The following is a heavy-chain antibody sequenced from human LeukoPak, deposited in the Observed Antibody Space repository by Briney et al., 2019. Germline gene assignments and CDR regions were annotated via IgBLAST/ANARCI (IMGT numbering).Heavy chain of an antibody. V-gene: IGHV4-39*01. CDR2: IYYSGSM. CDR1: GGSISSSSYY. Sequence: SETLSLTCTVSGGSISSSSYYWGWIRQPPGKGLEWTGTIYYSGSMFYNPSLKSRVTISVDTSKNQFSLKLSSVTAADTAVYYCARGGGVLRYFDWLPKYLWDYWGQGTLVTVSS. CDR3: ARGGGVLRYFDWLPKYLWDY. J-gene: IGHJ4*02. D-gene: IGHD3-9*01.